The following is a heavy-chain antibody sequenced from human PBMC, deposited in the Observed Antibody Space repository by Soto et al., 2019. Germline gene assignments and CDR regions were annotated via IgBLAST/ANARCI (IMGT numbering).Heavy chain of an antibody. Sequence: QVQLQESGPGLVKPSGTLSLTCAVSGGSITSNNWWTWVRQPPGKGLEWIGEIYRTGSSKYNPSLKSRVTISIDPSKNQFSLNVNSVTAADTAVYYCATCQLGEYYYAMDVWGQGTTVTVSS. J-gene: IGHJ6*02. CDR3: ATCQLGEYYYAMDV. V-gene: IGHV4-4*02. CDR1: GGSITSNNW. D-gene: IGHD7-27*01. CDR2: IYRTGSS.